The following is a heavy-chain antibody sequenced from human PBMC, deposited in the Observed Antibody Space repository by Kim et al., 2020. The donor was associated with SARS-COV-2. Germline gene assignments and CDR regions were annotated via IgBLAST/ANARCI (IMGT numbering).Heavy chain of an antibody. D-gene: IGHD3-16*01. V-gene: IGHV3-33*01. CDR1: GFTFSSYG. CDR2: IWYDGSNK. CDR3: ARDAMLGDYVWEGAFDI. Sequence: GGSLRLSCAASGFTFSSYGMHWVRQAPGKGLEWVAVIWYDGSNKYYADSVKGRFTISRDNSKNTLYLQMNSLRAEDTAVYYCARDAMLGDYVWEGAFDIWGQGTMVTVSS. J-gene: IGHJ3*02.